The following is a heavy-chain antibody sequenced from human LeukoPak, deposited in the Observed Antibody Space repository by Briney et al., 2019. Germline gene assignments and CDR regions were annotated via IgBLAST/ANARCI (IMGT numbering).Heavy chain of an antibody. J-gene: IGHJ6*04. Sequence: GGSLRLSCAASGFTFSNYAMHWVRQAPGKGLEYVSAISPNGVYTYYANSVKGRFTISRDNSKNTLYLQMGSLRAEDMAVYYCARKGCSSTSCYAVPDVWGKGTTVTVSS. D-gene: IGHD2-2*01. CDR3: ARKGCSSTSCYAVPDV. V-gene: IGHV3-64*01. CDR1: GFTFSNYA. CDR2: ISPNGVYT.